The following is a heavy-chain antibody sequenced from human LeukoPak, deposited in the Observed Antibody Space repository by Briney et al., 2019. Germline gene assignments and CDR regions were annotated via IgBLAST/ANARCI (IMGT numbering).Heavy chain of an antibody. CDR1: GGSFSGYY. CDR2: INHSGST. Sequence: SETLSLTCAVYGGSFSGYYWSWIRQPPGKGLEWIGEINHSGSTSYNPSLKSRVTISVDTSKNQFSLKLSSVTAADTAVYYCAAYGSGSYYNNRNWFDPWGQGTLVTVSS. J-gene: IGHJ5*02. CDR3: AAYGSGSYYNNRNWFDP. D-gene: IGHD3-10*01. V-gene: IGHV4-34*01.